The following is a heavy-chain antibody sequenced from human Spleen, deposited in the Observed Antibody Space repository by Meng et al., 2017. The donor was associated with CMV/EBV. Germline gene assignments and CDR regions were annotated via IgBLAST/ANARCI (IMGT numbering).Heavy chain of an antibody. J-gene: IGHJ1*01. CDR1: GYSISSGYY. D-gene: IGHD3-3*01. CDR3: AREPGGFYDFWSGLGYFQH. CDR2: IYHSGST. Sequence: SETLSLTCTVSGYSISSGYYWGWIRQPPGKGLEWIGSIYHSGSTYYNPSLKSRVTISVDKSKNQFSLKLSSVTAADTAVYYCAREPGGFYDFWSGLGYFQHWGQGTLVTVSS. V-gene: IGHV4-38-2*02.